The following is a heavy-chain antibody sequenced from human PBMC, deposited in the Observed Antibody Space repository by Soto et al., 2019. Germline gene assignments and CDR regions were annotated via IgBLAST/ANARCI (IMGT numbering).Heavy chain of an antibody. CDR2: IGTAGDT. CDR1: GFTFSSYD. D-gene: IGHD3-22*01. J-gene: IGHJ4*02. Sequence: EVQLVESGGGLVQPGGSQRLSCAASGFTFSSYDMHWVRQATGKGLEWVSAIGTAGDTYYPGSVKGRFTISRENAKNSLYLQMNSLRAEDTAVYYCARAKRGYYYDSSGYSLDYWGQGTLVTVSS. CDR3: ARAKRGYYYDSSGYSLDY. V-gene: IGHV3-13*01.